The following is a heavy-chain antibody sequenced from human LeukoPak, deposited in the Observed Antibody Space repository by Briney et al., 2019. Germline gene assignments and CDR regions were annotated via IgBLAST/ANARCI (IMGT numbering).Heavy chain of an antibody. V-gene: IGHV3-23*01. J-gene: IGHJ4*02. CDR3: AKTLYNSGEVDFDY. CDR2: ISGSGGST. D-gene: IGHD6-19*01. CDR1: GFTFSSYA. Sequence: PGGSLRLSCAASGFTFSSYAMSWVRQAPGKGLEWVSAISGSGGSTYYADSVKGRFTISRDNSKNTLYLQMNSLRAEDMAVYYCAKTLYNSGEVDFDYWGQGTLVTVSS.